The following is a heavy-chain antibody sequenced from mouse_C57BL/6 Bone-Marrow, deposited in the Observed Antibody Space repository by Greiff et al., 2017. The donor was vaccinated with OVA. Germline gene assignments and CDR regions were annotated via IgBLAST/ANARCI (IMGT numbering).Heavy chain of an antibody. V-gene: IGHV5-4*01. CDR1: GFTFSSYA. CDR2: ISDGGSYT. J-gene: IGHJ1*03. D-gene: IGHD6-2*01. CDR3: ARDYVSLYCYFDV. Sequence: EVKLVESGGGLVKPGGSLKLSCAASGFTFSSYAMSWVRQTPEKRLEWVATISDGGSYTYYPDNVKGRITITRDKAKNNLYLQMSLLKSEDTAMYYCARDYVSLYCYFDVWGTGTTVTVSS.